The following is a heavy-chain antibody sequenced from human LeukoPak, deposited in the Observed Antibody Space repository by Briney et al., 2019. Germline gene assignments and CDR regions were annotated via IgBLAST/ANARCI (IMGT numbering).Heavy chain of an antibody. J-gene: IGHJ4*02. CDR2: ISYDGSNK. D-gene: IGHD3-22*01. Sequence: GGSLRLSCAASGFTFSSYAMTWVRQAPGKGLEWVAVISYDGSNKYYADSVKGRFTISRDNSKNTLYLQMNSLRAEDTAVYYCARDRATYYYDSSGLGLGYWGQGTLVTVSS. V-gene: IGHV3-30-3*01. CDR3: ARDRATYYYDSSGLGLGY. CDR1: GFTFSSYA.